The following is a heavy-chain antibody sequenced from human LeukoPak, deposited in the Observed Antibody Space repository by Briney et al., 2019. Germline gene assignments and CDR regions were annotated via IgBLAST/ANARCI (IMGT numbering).Heavy chain of an antibody. CDR2: VSTDGDT. V-gene: IGHV3-23*01. Sequence: GGSLRLSCAASGFTFSRYAMSWVRQAPGKGLEWFSSVSTDGDTYYTDSVKGRFTISRDVSRNTLFLQMISLRAEDTALYYCARSRSGSVAGTSDYWGQGILVIVSS. CDR1: GFTFSRYA. CDR3: ARSRSGSVAGTSDY. J-gene: IGHJ4*02. D-gene: IGHD6-19*01.